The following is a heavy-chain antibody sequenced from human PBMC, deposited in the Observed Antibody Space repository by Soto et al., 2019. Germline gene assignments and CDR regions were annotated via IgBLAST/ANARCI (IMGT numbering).Heavy chain of an antibody. CDR3: ARDLGYCSGGSCYYPSGWLDP. J-gene: IGHJ5*02. CDR1: GFTFSDYY. V-gene: IGHV3-11*06. CDR2: ISSSSSYT. Sequence: GGSLRLSCAASGFTFSDYYMSWIRQAPGKGLEWVSYISSSSSYTNYADSVKGRFTISRDNAKNSLYLQMNSLRAEDTAVYYCARDLGYCSGGSCYYPSGWLDPWGQGTLVTVSS. D-gene: IGHD2-15*01.